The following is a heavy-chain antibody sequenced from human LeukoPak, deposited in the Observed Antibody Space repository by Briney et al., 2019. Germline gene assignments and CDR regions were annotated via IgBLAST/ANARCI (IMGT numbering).Heavy chain of an antibody. CDR2: INHSGST. CDR1: GGSLSGYY. V-gene: IGHV4-34*01. D-gene: IGHD4-11*01. Sequence: SETLSLTCAVYGGSLSGYYWSWIRQPPGKGLEWIGEINHSGSTNYNPSLKSRVTISVDTSKNQFSLKLSSVTAADTAVYYCARDSRYSNYVIAYWGQGTLVTVSS. J-gene: IGHJ4*02. CDR3: ARDSRYSNYVIAY.